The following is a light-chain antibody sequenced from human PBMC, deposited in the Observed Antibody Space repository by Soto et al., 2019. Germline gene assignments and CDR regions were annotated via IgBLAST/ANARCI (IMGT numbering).Light chain of an antibody. Sequence: QSVLTQPPSASGTPGQRVTISCSGSSSNIGSNYVYWYQQLPGTAPKLLIYRNNQRPSGVPDRFSGSKSGTSASLASSGLRSEDEADYYCAAWDDSLSGPHVVFGGGTKVTVL. V-gene: IGLV1-47*01. CDR1: SSNIGSNY. J-gene: IGLJ2*01. CDR2: RNN. CDR3: AAWDDSLSGPHVV.